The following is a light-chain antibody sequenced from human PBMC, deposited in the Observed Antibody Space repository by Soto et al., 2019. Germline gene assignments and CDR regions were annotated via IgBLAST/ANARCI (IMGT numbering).Light chain of an antibody. Sequence: DIQMTQSPSTLSASVGDRVTITCRASQSTSTWLDWYQHKPGKAPNLLIYKASSLESGIPSRFSGSGSGTEFTLTISTLQPDNVATYYCQHYGRYRTFGQGTKVEIK. J-gene: IGKJ1*01. CDR1: QSTSTW. CDR2: KAS. V-gene: IGKV1-5*03. CDR3: QHYGRYRT.